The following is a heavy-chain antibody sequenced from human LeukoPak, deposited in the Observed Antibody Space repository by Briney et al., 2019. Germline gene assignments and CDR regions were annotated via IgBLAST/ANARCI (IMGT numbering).Heavy chain of an antibody. CDR1: GFTFSSYW. CDR3: ARVGYCGGDCYSGAFDI. J-gene: IGHJ3*02. V-gene: IGHV3-7*01. Sequence: GGSLRLSCAASGFTFSSYWMSWVRQAPGKGLEWVANIKQDGSEKCYVDSVKGRFTISRDNAKNSLYLQMNSLRAEDTAVYYCARVGYCGGDCYSGAFDIWGQGTMVTVSS. D-gene: IGHD2-21*02. CDR2: IKQDGSEK.